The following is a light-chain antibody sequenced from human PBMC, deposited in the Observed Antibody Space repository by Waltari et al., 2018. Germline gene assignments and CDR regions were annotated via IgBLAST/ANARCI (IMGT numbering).Light chain of an antibody. CDR1: QNVGNNY. CDR3: HQSATAPLT. V-gene: IGKV3-20*01. J-gene: IGKJ4*01. CDR2: NVF. Sequence: EIALTQSPGTLSLSPGEGATLSCRASQNVGNNYLAWLQQKPGQPPRLLIYNVFIRATGIPDRFSGSGSGTDFTLTISRLEPDDFAVYYCHQSATAPLTFGGGTREEIK.